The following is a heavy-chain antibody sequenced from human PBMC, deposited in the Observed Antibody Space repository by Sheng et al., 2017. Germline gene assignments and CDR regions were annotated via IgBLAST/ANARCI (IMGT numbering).Heavy chain of an antibody. CDR1: GFTFSSYE. D-gene: IGHD3-9*01. J-gene: IGHJ6*03. CDR3: ARDYEYYDILTGYYMDV. V-gene: IGHV3-48*03. CDR2: ISSSGSTI. Sequence: EVQLVESGGGLVQPGGSLRLSCAASGFTFSSYEMNWVRQAPGKGLEWVSYISSSGSTIYYADSVKGRFTISRDNAKNSLYLQMNSLRAEDTAVYYCARDYEYYDILTGYYMDVWGQGTTVTVSS.